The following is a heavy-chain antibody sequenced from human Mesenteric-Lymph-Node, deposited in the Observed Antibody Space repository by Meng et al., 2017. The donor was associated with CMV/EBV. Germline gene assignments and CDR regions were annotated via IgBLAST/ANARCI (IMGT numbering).Heavy chain of an antibody. J-gene: IGHJ3*02. D-gene: IGHD1-26*01. Sequence: GGSLRLSCAASGFTFSSYWMSWVRQAPGKGLEWVANIKQDGSAKYYADSVKGRFFISRDNAKNSLSLQMNSLRAEDTAIYYCARHHYQAFPIWGQGTKVTVSS. CDR1: GFTFSSYW. CDR3: ARHHYQAFPI. V-gene: IGHV3-7*01. CDR2: IKQDGSAK.